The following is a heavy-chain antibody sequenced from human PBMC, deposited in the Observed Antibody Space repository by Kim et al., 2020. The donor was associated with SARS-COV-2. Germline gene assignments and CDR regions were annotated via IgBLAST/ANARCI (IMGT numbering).Heavy chain of an antibody. D-gene: IGHD3-10*01. J-gene: IGHJ4*02. V-gene: IGHV4-61*02. CDR3: AREISSGKITMVRGVTHIFDY. CDR2: IYTSGST. Sequence: SETLSLTCTVSGGSISSGSYYWSWIRQPAGKGLEWIGRIYTSGSTNYNPSLKSRVTISVDTSKNQFSLKLSSVTAADTAVYYCAREISSGKITMVRGVTHIFDYWGQGTLVTVSS. CDR1: GGSISSGSYY.